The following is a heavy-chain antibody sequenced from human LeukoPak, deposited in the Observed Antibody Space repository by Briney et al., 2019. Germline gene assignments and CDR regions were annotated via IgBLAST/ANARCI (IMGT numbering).Heavy chain of an antibody. D-gene: IGHD3-9*01. Sequence: SETLSLTCIHCRGSLSNYYWCWLRQPPGKGLEWIGYISYSGSTNYNPSLKSRVTISVDTSKNQFSLRLSSVTAPDTAVYCCAKIDRNAFDIWGQGTMVTVSS. CDR3: AKIDRNAFDI. J-gene: IGHJ3*02. CDR2: ISYSGST. V-gene: IGHV4-59*08. CDR1: RGSLSNYY.